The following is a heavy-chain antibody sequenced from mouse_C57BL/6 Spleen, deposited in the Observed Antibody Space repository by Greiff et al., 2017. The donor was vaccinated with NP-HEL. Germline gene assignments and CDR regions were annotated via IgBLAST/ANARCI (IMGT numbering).Heavy chain of an antibody. Sequence: EVQLQQSGPELVKPGASVKMSCKASGYTFTDYNMHWVKQSHGQSLEWIGYINPNNGGTSYNQKFKGKATLTVNKSSSTAYMELRSLTSEDSEVDYCARKRLDEGFAYWGQGTLVTVSA. V-gene: IGHV1-22*01. D-gene: IGHD1-2*01. CDR1: GYTFTDYN. CDR2: INPNNGGT. CDR3: ARKRLDEGFAY. J-gene: IGHJ3*01.